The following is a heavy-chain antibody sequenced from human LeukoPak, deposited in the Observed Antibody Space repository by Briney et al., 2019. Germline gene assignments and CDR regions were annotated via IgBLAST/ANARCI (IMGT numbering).Heavy chain of an antibody. V-gene: IGHV4-38-2*01. CDR2: ISYSGNT. D-gene: IGHD1-14*01. Sequence: PSETLSLTCAVSGYSISSGYFWAWIRQPPGKGLEWNGYISYSGNTNYNPPLKSRVTISVDTSKNQFSLKLNSVTAADTAVYYCARHVGGTTYDYWGQGTLVTVSS. CDR3: ARHVGGTTYDY. J-gene: IGHJ4*02. CDR1: GYSISSGYF.